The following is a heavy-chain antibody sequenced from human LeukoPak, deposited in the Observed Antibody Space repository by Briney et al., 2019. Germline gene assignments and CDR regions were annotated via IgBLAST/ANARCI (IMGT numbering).Heavy chain of an antibody. V-gene: IGHV3-74*01. J-gene: IGHJ4*02. CDR2: INSDGSST. Sequence: PGGSLRLSCAASGFTFSSYWMHWVRHAPGKGLVWVSRINSDGSSTNYADSVKGRFTISRDNAKNTLYLQMNSLRAEDTAVYYCARGYYDSSDYYPIVYWGQGTLVTVSS. CDR3: ARGYYDSSDYYPIVY. CDR1: GFTFSSYW. D-gene: IGHD3-22*01.